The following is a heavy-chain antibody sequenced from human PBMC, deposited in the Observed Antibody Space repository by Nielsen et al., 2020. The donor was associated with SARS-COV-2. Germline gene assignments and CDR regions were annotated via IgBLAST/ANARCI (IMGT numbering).Heavy chain of an antibody. V-gene: IGHV4-34*01. CDR3: ARGGGYKRY. CDR2: INHSGST. J-gene: IGHJ4*02. D-gene: IGHD5-24*01. Sequence: SETLSLTCAVYGGSFSGYYWSWIRQPPGKGLEWIGEINHSGSTNYNPSLKSRVTISVDTSKNQFSLTLSSVTAADTAVYYCARGGGYKRYWGQGTLVTVSS. CDR1: GGSFSGYY.